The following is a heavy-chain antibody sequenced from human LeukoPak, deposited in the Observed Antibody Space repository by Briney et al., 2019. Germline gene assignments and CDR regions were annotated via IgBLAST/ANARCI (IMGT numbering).Heavy chain of an antibody. V-gene: IGHV3-11*01. CDR1: GFTFSDFY. CDR3: ASRGNTDSWTVLIDY. D-gene: IGHD3/OR15-3a*01. CDR2: ISEDGRIT. Sequence: GGSLRLSCAASGFTFSDFYMTWIRQAPGKGLEWISYISEDGRITYYADSLKGRFTISRDNARNSLPLQVDSLRADDTAVYFCASRGNTDSWTVLIDYWGQGTLVTVSS. J-gene: IGHJ4*02.